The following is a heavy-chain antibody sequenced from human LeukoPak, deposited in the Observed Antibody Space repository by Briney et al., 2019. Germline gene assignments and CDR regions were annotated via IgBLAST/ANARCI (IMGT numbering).Heavy chain of an antibody. D-gene: IGHD2-2*01. CDR3: AREGSTSFLDY. CDR1: GGSISSYY. V-gene: IGHV4-59*01. Sequence: ASETLSLTCTVSGGSISSYYWSWIRQPPGKGLEWIGYIYYSGSTNYNPSLKSRVTISVDTSKNQFSLKLSSVTAADTAVYYCAREGSTSFLDYWGQGTLVTVSS. CDR2: IYYSGST. J-gene: IGHJ4*02.